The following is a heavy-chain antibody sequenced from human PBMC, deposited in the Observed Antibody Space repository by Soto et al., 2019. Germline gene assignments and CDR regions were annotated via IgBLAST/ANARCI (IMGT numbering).Heavy chain of an antibody. CDR3: ARDLTDYGGESRLGFDP. D-gene: IGHD4-17*01. CDR1: GCSIKSGDYY. CDR2: IYYSGST. Sequence: NPSETLSLTCPVSGCSIKSGDYYWSWIRQPPGKGLEWIGYIYYSGSTYYNPSLKSRVTISIDTSKDQFSLRLTSVTAADTAVYYCARDLTDYGGESRLGFDPWGHGTLVTVSS. J-gene: IGHJ5*02. V-gene: IGHV4-30-4*01.